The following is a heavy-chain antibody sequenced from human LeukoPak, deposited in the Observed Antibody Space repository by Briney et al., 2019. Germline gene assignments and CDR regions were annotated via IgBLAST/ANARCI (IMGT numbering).Heavy chain of an antibody. CDR3: ARARTLNSTPIDY. CDR1: GGTFSSYA. D-gene: IGHD2/OR15-2a*01. CDR2: IIPIFGTA. V-gene: IGHV1-69*13. Sequence: GASVNVSCKASGGTFSSYAISWVRQAPGQGLEWMGGIIPIFGTANYAQKFQGRVTITADESTSTAYMELSSLRSEDTAVYYCARARTLNSTPIDYWGQGTLVTVSS. J-gene: IGHJ4*02.